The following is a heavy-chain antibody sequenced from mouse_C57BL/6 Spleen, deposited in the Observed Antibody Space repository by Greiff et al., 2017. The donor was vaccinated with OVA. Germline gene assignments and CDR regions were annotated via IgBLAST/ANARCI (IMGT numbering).Heavy chain of an antibody. CDR2: ISSGGDYI. V-gene: IGHV5-9-1*02. J-gene: IGHJ2*01. CDR1: GFTFSSYA. Sequence: EVKVVESGEGLVKPGGSLKLSCAASGFTFSSYAMSWVRQTPEKRLEWVAYISSGGDYIYYADTVKGRFTISRDNARNTLYLQMSSLKSEDTAMYYCTRDHYYGTFDYWGQGTTLTVSS. CDR3: TRDHYYGTFDY. D-gene: IGHD1-1*01.